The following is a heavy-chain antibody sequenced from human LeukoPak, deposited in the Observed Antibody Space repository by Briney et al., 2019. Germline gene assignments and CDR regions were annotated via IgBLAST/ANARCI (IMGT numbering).Heavy chain of an antibody. CDR3: ARANRYSYGLNWFDP. V-gene: IGHV4-59*01. D-gene: IGHD5-18*01. J-gene: IGHJ5*02. CDR2: IYYSGST. Sequence: PSETLSLTCAVYGGSFSSYYWSWIRQPPGKGLEWIGYIYYSGSTNYNPSLKSRVTISVDTSKNQFSLKLSSVTAADTAVYYCARANRYSYGLNWFDPWGQGTLVTVSS. CDR1: GGSFSSYY.